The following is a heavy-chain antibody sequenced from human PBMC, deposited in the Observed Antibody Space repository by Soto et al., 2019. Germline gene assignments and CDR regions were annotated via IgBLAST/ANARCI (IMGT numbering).Heavy chain of an antibody. D-gene: IGHD2-15*01. V-gene: IGHV1-69*10. CDR1: GGTFSSYA. J-gene: IGHJ6*02. CDR2: IIPILGTA. Sequence: SVKVSCKASGGTFSSYAISWVRQAPGQGLEWMGGIIPILGTANYAQKFQGRATITADTSTSTAYMELSILRSEDTAVYYCASTARISYYYYGRDGWSQGTTITVS. CDR3: ASTARISYYYYGRDG.